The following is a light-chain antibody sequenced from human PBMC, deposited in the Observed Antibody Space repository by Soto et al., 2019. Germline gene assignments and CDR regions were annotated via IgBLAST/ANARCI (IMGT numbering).Light chain of an antibody. CDR3: QQYNNWPPWT. CDR1: QFVSSN. CDR2: VAS. Sequence: EIVMTQSPATLSVSPGERATLSCRASQFVSSNLAWYQQKPGQAPRLLIYVASTRATGIPARFSGSGSGTEFTLTISSLQSEDFAVYYCQQYNNWPPWTFGQGTKVEIK. V-gene: IGKV3-15*01. J-gene: IGKJ1*01.